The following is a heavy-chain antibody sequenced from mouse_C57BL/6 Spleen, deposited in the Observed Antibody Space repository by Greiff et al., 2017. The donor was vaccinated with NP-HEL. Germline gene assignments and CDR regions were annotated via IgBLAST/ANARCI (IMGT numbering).Heavy chain of an antibody. J-gene: IGHJ2*01. CDR1: GVHLPPTS. V-gene: IGHV14-3*01. CDR3: ARKPITTVVGAFGY. Sequence: EVQLQQSVAELVIPGASGKLSWTASGVHLPPTSLPLFTPRPSHFLEFILIIDPSPFHTIDAPKFQGKATITADTSSNTAYLQLSSLTSEDTAIYYCARKPITTVVGAFGYWGQGTTLTVSS. D-gene: IGHD1-1*01. CDR2: IDPSPFHT.